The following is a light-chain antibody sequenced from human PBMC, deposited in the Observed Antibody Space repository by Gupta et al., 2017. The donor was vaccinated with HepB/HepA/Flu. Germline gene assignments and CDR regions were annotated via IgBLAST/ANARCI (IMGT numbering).Light chain of an antibody. V-gene: IGKV3D-11*02. Sequence: EIVLTQSPATLSLSPGERATLSCRASQSVSSYLAWYQQKPGQAPRLLIYDASKWATGIPARFSGSGTGTXFTLTIXSLEPEDFAVYYCQHRSTWQITFGXGTLVEIK. CDR2: DAS. CDR3: QHRSTWQIT. CDR1: QSVSSY. J-gene: IGKJ5*01.